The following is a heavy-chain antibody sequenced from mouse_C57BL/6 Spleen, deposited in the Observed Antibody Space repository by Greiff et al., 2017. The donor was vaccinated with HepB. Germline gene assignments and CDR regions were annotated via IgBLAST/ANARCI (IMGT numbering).Heavy chain of an antibody. CDR2: INPSTGGT. Sequence: EVQLQQSGPELVKPGASVKISCKASGYSFTGYYMNWVKQSPEKSLEWIGEINPSTGGTTYNQKFKAKATLTVDKSSSTAYMQLKSLTSEDSAVYYCARAYYYGSSYEYFDVWGTGTTVTVSS. V-gene: IGHV1-42*01. CDR1: GYSFTGYY. D-gene: IGHD1-1*01. CDR3: ARAYYYGSSYEYFDV. J-gene: IGHJ1*03.